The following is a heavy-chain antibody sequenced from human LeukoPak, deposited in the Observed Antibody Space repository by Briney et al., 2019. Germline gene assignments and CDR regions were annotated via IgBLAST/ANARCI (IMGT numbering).Heavy chain of an antibody. CDR1: GFTFRNYA. CDR2: ISGNGANT. D-gene: IGHD5-18*01. V-gene: IGHV3-64*01. Sequence: GGSLRLSCAASGFTFRNYAMHWVRQAPGKGLEYVSAISGNGANTYYANSVKGRFTISRDNSKSTLYLQMNSLRAEDTAVYFCAKDFDVDTAIISYFDCWGQGTLVTVSS. J-gene: IGHJ4*02. CDR3: AKDFDVDTAIISYFDC.